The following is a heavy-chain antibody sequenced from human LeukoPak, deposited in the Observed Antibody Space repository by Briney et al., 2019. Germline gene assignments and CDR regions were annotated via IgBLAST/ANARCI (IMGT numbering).Heavy chain of an antibody. V-gene: IGHV7-4-1*02. D-gene: IGHD2-2*01. J-gene: IGHJ4*02. CDR3: ATDPYYIQSSTYPLYFFDY. CDR2: INTNTGNP. CDR1: GYTFTSYA. Sequence: ASVKVSCKASGYTFTSYAMNWVRQAPGQGLEWMGWINTNTGNPTYAQAFMGRFVFSLDTSVNTAFLQISNLKSEDTAVYYCATDPYYIQSSTYPLYFFDYWGQGSLVTVSS.